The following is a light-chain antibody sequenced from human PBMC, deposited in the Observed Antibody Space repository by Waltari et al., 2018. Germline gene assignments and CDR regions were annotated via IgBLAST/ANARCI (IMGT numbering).Light chain of an antibody. Sequence: DIAMTQSPLSLSVTPGEPASISCRSSQSLLHRNGYNYLDWYLPKPGQSPQLLIDLGSNRASGVPDRFSGSGSGTDFTLKISRVETEDVGVYYCMQALESPRTFGQGTKVEIK. CDR1: QSLLHRNGYNY. V-gene: IGKV2-28*01. CDR3: MQALESPRT. CDR2: LGS. J-gene: IGKJ1*01.